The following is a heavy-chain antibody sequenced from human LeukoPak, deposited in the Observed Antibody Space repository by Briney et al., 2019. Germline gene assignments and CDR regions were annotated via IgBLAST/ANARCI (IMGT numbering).Heavy chain of an antibody. D-gene: IGHD4-17*01. CDR2: IYYSGST. J-gene: IGHJ4*02. Sequence: KPSETLSLTCTVSGASISSSSYYWGWIRQPPGKGLEWIGNIYYSGSTYYNPSLKSRLTISVDTSKNQFSLRLSSVTAADTAVYYCASLTLIATTALDYWGQGTLVTVSS. CDR3: ASLTLIATTALDY. V-gene: IGHV4-39*01. CDR1: GASISSSSYY.